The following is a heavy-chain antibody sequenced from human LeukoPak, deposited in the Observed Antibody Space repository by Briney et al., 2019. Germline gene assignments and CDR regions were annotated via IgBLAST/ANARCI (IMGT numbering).Heavy chain of an antibody. V-gene: IGHV4-4*07. J-gene: IGHJ4*02. CDR2: IYTSGST. D-gene: IGHD1-1*01. Sequence: SETLSLTCTVPGGSISSNYWSWIRQPAGKGLEWIGRIYTSGSTNYNPSLKSRVTISVDKSKNQVSLKLSSVTVADTAVYYCAGPPTGTGGYWGQGTLVTVSS. CDR3: AGPPTGTGGY. CDR1: GGSISSNY.